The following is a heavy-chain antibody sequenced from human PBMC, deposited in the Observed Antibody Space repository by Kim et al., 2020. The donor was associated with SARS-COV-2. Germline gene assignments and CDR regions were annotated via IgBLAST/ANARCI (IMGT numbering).Heavy chain of an antibody. Sequence: ASVKVSCKASGYTFTTYHMTWVRQAPGQGLEWMGWINTNTGNPTYALGSTGRFVFSLDTSVSTAYLQLSSLKAEDTAVYYCARARGTIFGVVITPYFDYWGQGTLVTVSS. CDR1: GYTFTTYH. CDR3: ARARGTIFGVVITPYFDY. D-gene: IGHD3-3*01. J-gene: IGHJ4*02. V-gene: IGHV7-4-1*02. CDR2: INTNTGNP.